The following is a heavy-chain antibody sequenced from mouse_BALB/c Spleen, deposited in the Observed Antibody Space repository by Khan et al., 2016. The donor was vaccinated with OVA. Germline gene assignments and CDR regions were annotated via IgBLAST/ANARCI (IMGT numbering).Heavy chain of an antibody. Sequence: EVELVESGGGLVKPGGSLKLSCAASGFTFSNYAMSWVRQSPEKRLEWVASIGSGDSTYYPDSVQGRFTISRDNARNILYLQMSSLRSEDTAMYYCARDYWFAYWGQGTLVTVSA. CDR1: GFTFSNYA. CDR2: IGSGDST. V-gene: IGHV5-6-5*01. CDR3: ARDYWFAY. J-gene: IGHJ3*01.